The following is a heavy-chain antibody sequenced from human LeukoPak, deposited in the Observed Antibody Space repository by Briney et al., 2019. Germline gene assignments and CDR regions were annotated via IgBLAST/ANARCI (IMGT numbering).Heavy chain of an antibody. CDR3: ARDDYGAFDI. CDR1: GGSISSYC. J-gene: IGHJ3*02. Sequence: SETLSLTCTVSGGSISSYCWSWIRQPPGKGLEWIGYIYYSGSTNYNPSLKSRVTISVDTSKNQFSLKLSSVTAADTAVYYCARDDYGAFDIWGQGTMVTVSS. CDR2: IYYSGST. D-gene: IGHD4-17*01. V-gene: IGHV4-59*01.